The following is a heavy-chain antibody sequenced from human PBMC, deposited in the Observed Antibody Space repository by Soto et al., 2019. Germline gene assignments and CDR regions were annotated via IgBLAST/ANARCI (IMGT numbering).Heavy chain of an antibody. CDR3: AGDPFYYASHY. D-gene: IGHD3-10*01. J-gene: IGHJ4*02. V-gene: IGHV3-11*01. CDR2: ISGGGETT. CDR1: GFIFSHHY. Sequence: GGSLRLSCTASGFIFSHHYMTWIRQAPGKGLEWVSYISGGGETTHYANSVRGRFTVSRDNARNLVYLQMNSLRPEDTAVYYCAGDPFYYASHYWGQGTLVTVSS.